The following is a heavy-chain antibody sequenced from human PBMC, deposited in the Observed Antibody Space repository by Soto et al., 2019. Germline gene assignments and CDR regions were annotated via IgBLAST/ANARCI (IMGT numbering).Heavy chain of an antibody. CDR2: IYYSGST. Sequence: PSETLSLTCTVSGGSISSGGYYWSWIRQHPGKGLEWIGYIYYSGSTYYNPSLKSRVTISVDTSKNQFSLKLSSVTAADTALYYCARKAAGGYGPIDYWGQGTLVTVSS. CDR3: ARKAAGGYGPIDY. J-gene: IGHJ4*02. V-gene: IGHV4-31*03. D-gene: IGHD5-12*01. CDR1: GGSISSGGYY.